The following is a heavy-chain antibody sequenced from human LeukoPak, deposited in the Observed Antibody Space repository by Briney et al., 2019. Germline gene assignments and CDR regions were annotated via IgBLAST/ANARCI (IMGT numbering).Heavy chain of an antibody. CDR2: ISASGDSP. D-gene: IGHD1-1*01. CDR3: AKVYNWNYQLSDY. J-gene: IGHJ4*02. Sequence: GGSLRLSCATFGFTFSNYAMNWVRQAPGKGLEWVSGISASGDSPYYADSVEGRFTISRDNSKNTLYLQMNSLRAEDTAVYYCAKVYNWNYQLSDYWGQGTLVTVSS. V-gene: IGHV3-23*01. CDR1: GFTFSNYA.